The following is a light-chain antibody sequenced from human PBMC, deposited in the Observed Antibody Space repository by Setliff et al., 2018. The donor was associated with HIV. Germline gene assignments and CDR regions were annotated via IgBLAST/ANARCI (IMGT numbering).Light chain of an antibody. V-gene: IGLV2-14*03. J-gene: IGLJ1*01. CDR1: SSDVGGYNF. CDR2: DVT. Sequence: QSALTQPASVSGSPGQSITISCTGTSSDVGGYNFVSWYQQHPDKAPKVLIYDVTHRPSGVSSRFSGSKSGKTASLTISGLQAEDEADYFCSSYRNSDPFYVFGTGTKV. CDR3: SSYRNSDPFYV.